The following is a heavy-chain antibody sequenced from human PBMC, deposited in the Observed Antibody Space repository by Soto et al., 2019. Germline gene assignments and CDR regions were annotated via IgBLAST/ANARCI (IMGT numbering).Heavy chain of an antibody. CDR1: GYSFTSYW. J-gene: IGHJ6*02. D-gene: IGHD6-19*01. CDR2: IYPGDSDI. V-gene: IGHV5-51*01. CDR3: ARQPSNGQWYV. Sequence: LGESLKISCSGSGYSFTSYWIGWVRQMPGKGLEWMAIIYPGDSDIRYNPSFQGQVTISADKSISTAYLQWSSLKASDTAMYYCARQPSNGQWYVWGQGTTVTVSS.